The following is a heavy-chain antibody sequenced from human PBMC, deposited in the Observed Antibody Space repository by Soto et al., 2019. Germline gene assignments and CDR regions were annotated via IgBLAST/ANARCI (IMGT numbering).Heavy chain of an antibody. V-gene: IGHV4-31*03. CDR1: GASINSGGFY. Sequence: VRLQESGPGLVKPSQTLSLTCSVSGASINSGGFYWSWIRQQPGKGLEWIGYISISGSTYFNPSLRGRSSLSMDTSKNEFALSLSSMTAADTAVYYCARVVTKAADFDFWGQGILVVVSS. CDR3: ARVVTKAADFDF. J-gene: IGHJ4*02. D-gene: IGHD2-15*01. CDR2: ISISGST.